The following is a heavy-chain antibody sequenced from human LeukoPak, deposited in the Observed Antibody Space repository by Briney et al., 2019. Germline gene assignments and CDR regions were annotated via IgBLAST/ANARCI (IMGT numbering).Heavy chain of an antibody. CDR2: ISGSGGTT. CDR3: AKEAGVATVHFDY. Sequence: GGSLRLSCAASGFKFSSYALNWVRQAPGKGLEWVSVISGSGGTTFYADSVKGRFTISRDSSKNTLYLQMNSLRAEDTAVYYCAKEAGVATVHFDYWGQGTLVTVSS. CDR1: GFKFSSYA. J-gene: IGHJ4*02. V-gene: IGHV3-23*01. D-gene: IGHD5-12*01.